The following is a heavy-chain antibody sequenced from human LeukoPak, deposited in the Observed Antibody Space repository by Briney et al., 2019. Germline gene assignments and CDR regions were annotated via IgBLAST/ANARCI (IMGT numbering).Heavy chain of an antibody. D-gene: IGHD2-2*01. J-gene: IGHJ4*02. CDR1: GFTFNSYW. CDR3: AKSRIVVVPAASFDY. CDR2: ISGSGGST. Sequence: GGSLRLSCAASGFTFNSYWMTWVRQAPGKGLEWVSAISGSGGSTYYADSVKGRFTISRDNSKNTLYLQMNSLRAEDTAVYYCAKSRIVVVPAASFDYWGQGTLVTVSS. V-gene: IGHV3-23*01.